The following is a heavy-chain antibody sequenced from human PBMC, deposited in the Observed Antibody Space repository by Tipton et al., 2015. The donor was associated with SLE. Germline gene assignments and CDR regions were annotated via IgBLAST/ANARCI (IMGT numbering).Heavy chain of an antibody. J-gene: IGHJ6*03. V-gene: IGHV4-34*01. CDR3: ARDGGAAAESYNYYMDV. D-gene: IGHD6-13*01. Sequence: TLSLTCAVYGGSFSGYYWSWVRQPPGKGLEWIGESNHSGGTNYNPSLRSRVTMSVDSSNSQFSPKLSSVTAADTAVYYCARDGGAAAESYNYYMDVWGIGTTVTVSS. CDR1: GGSFSGYY. CDR2: SNHSGGT.